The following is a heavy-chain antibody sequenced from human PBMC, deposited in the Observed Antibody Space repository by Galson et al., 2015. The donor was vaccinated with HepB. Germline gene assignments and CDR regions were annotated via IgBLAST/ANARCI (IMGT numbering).Heavy chain of an antibody. V-gene: IGHV4-59*01. CDR3: ARGGLERLVY. Sequence: SETLSLTCTVSGGSISSYYWSWIRQPPGKGLEWIGYIYYSGSTNYNPSLKSRVTISVDTSKNQFSLKLSSVTAADTAVYYCARGGLERLVYWGQGTLVTVSS. CDR1: GGSISSYY. J-gene: IGHJ4*02. D-gene: IGHD1-1*01. CDR2: IYYSGST.